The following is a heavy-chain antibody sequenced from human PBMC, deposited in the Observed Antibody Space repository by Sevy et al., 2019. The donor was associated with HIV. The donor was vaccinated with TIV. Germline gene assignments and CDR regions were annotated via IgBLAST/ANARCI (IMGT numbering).Heavy chain of an antibody. Sequence: SETLSLTCTVSGGSINNYYWSWIRQPPGKGLEWIGYIYYSGPTKYNPSLKSRVTISVDTSKNQFSLKLSSVTAADTAVYYCARGTYCTGGTCPGSWFDPWGQGTLVTASS. CDR1: GGSINNYY. D-gene: IGHD2-15*01. CDR3: ARGTYCTGGTCPGSWFDP. V-gene: IGHV4-59*01. CDR2: IYYSGPT. J-gene: IGHJ5*02.